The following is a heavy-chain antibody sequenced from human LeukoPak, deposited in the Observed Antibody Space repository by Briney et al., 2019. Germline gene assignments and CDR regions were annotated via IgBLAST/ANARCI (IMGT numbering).Heavy chain of an antibody. Sequence: SQTLSLTCTVSGGSISSGSYYWSWIRQPAGKGLEWIGRIYTSGSTNYNPSLKSRVTISVDTSKNQFSLKLSSVTAADTAVYYCASYITMVRGVIITGHFDYWGQGTLVTVSS. V-gene: IGHV4-61*02. J-gene: IGHJ4*02. CDR3: ASYITMVRGVIITGHFDY. D-gene: IGHD3-10*01. CDR1: GGSISSGSYY. CDR2: IYTSGST.